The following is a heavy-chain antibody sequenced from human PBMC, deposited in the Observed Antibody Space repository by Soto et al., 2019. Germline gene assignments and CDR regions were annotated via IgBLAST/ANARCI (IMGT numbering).Heavy chain of an antibody. Sequence: GGSLRLSCAASGFTFSSYGMHWVRQAPGKGLEWVAVISYDGSNKYYADSVKGRFTISRDNSKNTLYLQMNSLRAEDTAVYYCAKQTRRWFGEGGAFDIWGQGTMVTVSS. J-gene: IGHJ3*02. CDR3: AKQTRRWFGEGGAFDI. CDR1: GFTFSSYG. CDR2: ISYDGSNK. D-gene: IGHD3-10*01. V-gene: IGHV3-30*18.